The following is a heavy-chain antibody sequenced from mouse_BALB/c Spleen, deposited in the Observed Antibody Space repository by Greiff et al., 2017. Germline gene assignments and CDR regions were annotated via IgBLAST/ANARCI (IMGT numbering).Heavy chain of an antibody. J-gene: IGHJ4*01. CDR1: GFSLTSYG. CDR2: IWAGGST. Sequence: QVQLKESGPGLVATSQSLSITCTVSGFSLTSYGVHWVRQPPGKGLEWLGVIWAGGSTNYNSALMSRLSISKDNSKSQVFLKMNSLQTDDTAMYYCARFITTAYYAMDYWGQGTSVTVSS. V-gene: IGHV2-9*02. CDR3: ARFITTAYYAMDY. D-gene: IGHD1-2*01.